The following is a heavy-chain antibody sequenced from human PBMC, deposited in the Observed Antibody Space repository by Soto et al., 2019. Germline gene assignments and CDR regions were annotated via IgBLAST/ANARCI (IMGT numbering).Heavy chain of an antibody. Sequence: QVPLVQSGAEVKKPGASVKVSCKASGYTFTSYGISWVRQAPGQGLEWMGWISAYKGNTKYAQKFQGRVTMTTDTSTSTAYMEVRSLRSDDTAVYYCARDAAAGLNDYWGQGTLVTVSS. D-gene: IGHD6-13*01. CDR1: GYTFTSYG. V-gene: IGHV1-18*01. CDR3: ARDAAAGLNDY. CDR2: ISAYKGNT. J-gene: IGHJ4*02.